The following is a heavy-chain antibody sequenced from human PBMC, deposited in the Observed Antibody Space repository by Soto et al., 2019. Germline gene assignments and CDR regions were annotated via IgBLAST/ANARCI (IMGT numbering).Heavy chain of an antibody. CDR1: GFTISGKKY. D-gene: IGHD1-1*01. Sequence: DVQLVESGGGLIQPGESLRLSCAAFGFTISGKKYVAWVRQAPGKGLEWVSALYDLDGSFYAASVKGRFTTSSDSSKTTVYLQMNDLRPDDTAVYYYATWHEREHAYDVWGQETTVTVSS. V-gene: IGHV3-53*01. J-gene: IGHJ3*01. CDR3: ATWHEREHAYDV. CDR2: LYDLDGS.